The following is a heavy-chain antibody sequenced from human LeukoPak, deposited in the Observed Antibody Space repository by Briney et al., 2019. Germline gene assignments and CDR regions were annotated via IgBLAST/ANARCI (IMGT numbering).Heavy chain of an antibody. J-gene: IGHJ4*02. D-gene: IGHD2-15*01. CDR2: INHSGST. CDR1: GRSFSGYY. Sequence: SETLSLTCAVYGRSFSGYYWSLIRQPPGKGLEWIGEINHSGSTNYNPSLKSRVTISVDTSKNQFSLKLSSVTAADTAVYYCAGVGRNFDYWGQGTLVTVSS. V-gene: IGHV4-34*01. CDR3: AGVGRNFDY.